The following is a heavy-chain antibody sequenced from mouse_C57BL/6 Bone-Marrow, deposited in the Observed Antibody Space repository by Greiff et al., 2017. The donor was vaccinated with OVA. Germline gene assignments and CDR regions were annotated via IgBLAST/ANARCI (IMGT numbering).Heavy chain of an antibody. CDR3: AREDYRKSYWYFDV. CDR2: IDPSDSYT. J-gene: IGHJ1*03. Sequence: QVQLQQPGAELVMPGASVKLSCKASGYTFTSYWMHWVKQRPGQGLEWIGEIDPSDSYTNYNQKFKGKSTLTVDKSSSTAYMQLSSLTSEDSAVYYCAREDYRKSYWYFDVWGTGTTVTVSS. V-gene: IGHV1-69*01. D-gene: IGHD2-12*01. CDR1: GYTFTSYW.